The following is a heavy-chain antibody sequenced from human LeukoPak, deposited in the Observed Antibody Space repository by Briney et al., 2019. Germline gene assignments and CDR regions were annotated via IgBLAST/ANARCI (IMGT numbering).Heavy chain of an antibody. D-gene: IGHD3-16*02. CDR1: GGSFSGYY. CDR2: INHSGST. CDR3: ARLYVWGSYRSSKYFDL. Sequence: SETLSLTCAVYGGSFSGYYWSWIRQPPGKGLEWIGEINHSGSTSYNPSLKSRVTISVDTSKHQFSLKLSSVTAADTAVYYCARLYVWGSYRSSKYFDLWGRGTLVTVSS. J-gene: IGHJ2*01. V-gene: IGHV4-34*01.